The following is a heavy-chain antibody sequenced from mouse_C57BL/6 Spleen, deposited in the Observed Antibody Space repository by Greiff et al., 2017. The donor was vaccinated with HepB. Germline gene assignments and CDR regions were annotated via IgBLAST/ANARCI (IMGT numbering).Heavy chain of an antibody. Sequence: EVKLQESGGGLVKPGGSLKLSCAASGFTFSDYGMHWVRQAPEKGLEWVAYISSGSSTIYYADTVKGRFTISRDNAKNTLFLQMTSLRSEDTAMYYCARFYGVGAMDYWGQGTSVTVSS. V-gene: IGHV5-17*01. CDR3: ARFYGVGAMDY. CDR1: GFTFSDYG. J-gene: IGHJ4*01. CDR2: ISSGSSTI. D-gene: IGHD1-1*01.